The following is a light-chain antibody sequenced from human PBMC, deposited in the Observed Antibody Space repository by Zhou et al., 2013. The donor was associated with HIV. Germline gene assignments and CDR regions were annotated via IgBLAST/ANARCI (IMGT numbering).Light chain of an antibody. V-gene: IGKV3-20*01. CDR1: QSISSNY. Sequence: EIVLTQSPGTLSLSPGERATLSCRASQSISSNYLAWYQQKPGQAPRLVIYGASRRATGIPDRFSDSGSGTDFTLTISRLEPEDFAVYYCQQYSSSLPVTFGQGTRLEIK. J-gene: IGKJ5*01. CDR3: QQYSSSLPVT. CDR2: GAS.